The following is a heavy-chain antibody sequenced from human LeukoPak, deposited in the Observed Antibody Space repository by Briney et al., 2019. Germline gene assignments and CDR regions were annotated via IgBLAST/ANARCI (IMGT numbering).Heavy chain of an antibody. CDR2: INPNSGGT. V-gene: IGHV1-2*02. J-gene: IGHJ4*02. D-gene: IGHD3-9*01. CDR1: GYTFTGYY. Sequence: ASVKVSCKASGYTFTGYYMYWVRQASGQGLEWMGWINPNSGGTNYAQKFQGRVTMTRDTSISTAYMELSRLKSDDTAVYYCARAEDDILTGFDYWGQGTLVTVSS. CDR3: ARAEDDILTGFDY.